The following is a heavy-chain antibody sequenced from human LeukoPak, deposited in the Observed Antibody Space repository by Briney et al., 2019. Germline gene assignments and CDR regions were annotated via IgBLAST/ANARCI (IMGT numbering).Heavy chain of an antibody. CDR2: ISYDGNNK. J-gene: IGHJ4*02. CDR1: GFTFSSYA. Sequence: GGSLRLSCAASGFTFSSYAMHWVRQAPGKGLEWVAVISYDGNNKYYADSVKGRFTISRDNAKRSLYLQMNSLRDEDTAVYYCARDPASGGFDSWGQGILVTVSS. V-gene: IGHV3-30-3*01. D-gene: IGHD2-15*01. CDR3: ARDPASGGFDS.